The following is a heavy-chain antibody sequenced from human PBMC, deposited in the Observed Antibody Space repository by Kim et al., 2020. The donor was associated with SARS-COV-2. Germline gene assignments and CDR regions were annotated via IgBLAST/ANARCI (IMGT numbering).Heavy chain of an antibody. V-gene: IGHV4-59*01. J-gene: IGHJ4*02. D-gene: IGHD6-19*01. Sequence: SETLSLTCTVSGGSINSYYWSWIRQPPGKGLEWIGYIYYSGSTYYNPSLKSRAAISVDRSKNQFSLKLSSLTAADTAVYYCARALVQSVAGIRDFPTFDYWGQGTLVSVSS. CDR2: IYYSGST. CDR3: ARALVQSVAGIRDFPTFDY. CDR1: GGSINSYY.